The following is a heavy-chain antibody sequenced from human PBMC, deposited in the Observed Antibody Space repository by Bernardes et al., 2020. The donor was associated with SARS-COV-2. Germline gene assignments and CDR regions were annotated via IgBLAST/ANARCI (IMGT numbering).Heavy chain of an antibody. CDR1: GFTFSSYA. J-gene: IGHJ5*02. CDR2: ISGSGGST. V-gene: IGHV3-23*01. CDR3: AKDQAFSYGTEEAWFDP. D-gene: IGHD5-18*01. Sequence: GGSLRLSCAASGFTFSSYAMSWVRQAPGKGLEWVSAISGSGGSTYYADSVKGRFTISRDNSKNTLYLQMNSLRAEDTAVYYCAKDQAFSYGTEEAWFDPWGQGTLVTVSS.